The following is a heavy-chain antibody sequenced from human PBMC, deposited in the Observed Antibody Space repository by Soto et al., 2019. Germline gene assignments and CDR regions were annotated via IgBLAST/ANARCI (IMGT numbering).Heavy chain of an antibody. V-gene: IGHV5-51*01. CDR2: IYPGDSDT. D-gene: IGHD3-10*01. CDR3: ARHRGYGSGTYYYYYGMDV. CDR1: GYSFTSYW. J-gene: IGHJ6*02. Sequence: GESLKISCKGSGYSFTSYWIGWVRQMPGKGLEWMGIIYPGDSDTRYSPSFQGHVTISADKSVSTAYLQWSSLKASDTAMYYCARHRGYGSGTYYYYYGMDVWGQGTTVTVSS.